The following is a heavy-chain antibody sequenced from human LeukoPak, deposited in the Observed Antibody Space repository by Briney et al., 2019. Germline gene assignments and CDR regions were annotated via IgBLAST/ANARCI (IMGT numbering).Heavy chain of an antibody. CDR2: ISSSSSTI. V-gene: IGHV3-48*04. CDR1: GFTFSSYS. J-gene: IGHJ5*02. CDR3: AREWESRGGDRFDP. D-gene: IGHD1-26*01. Sequence: GGSLRLSCAASGFTFSSYSMNWVRQAPGKGLEWVSYISSSSSTIYYADSVRGRFTISRDNAKNSLYLQMRSLRAEDTAVYYCAREWESRGGDRFDPWGQGTLVTVSS.